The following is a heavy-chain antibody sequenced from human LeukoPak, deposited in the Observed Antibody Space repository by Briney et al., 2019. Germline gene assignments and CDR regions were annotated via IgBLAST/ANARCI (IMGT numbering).Heavy chain of an antibody. Sequence: SETLSLTCTVSGGSISSYYWSWIRQPPGKGLEWIGYTYYSGSTNYNPSLKSRVTISVDTSKNQFSLKLSSVTAADTAVYYCAREGNNHYYHSDAFDIWGQGTMVTVSS. CDR1: GGSISSYY. V-gene: IGHV4-59*01. D-gene: IGHD3-22*01. CDR3: AREGNNHYYHSDAFDI. CDR2: TYYSGST. J-gene: IGHJ3*02.